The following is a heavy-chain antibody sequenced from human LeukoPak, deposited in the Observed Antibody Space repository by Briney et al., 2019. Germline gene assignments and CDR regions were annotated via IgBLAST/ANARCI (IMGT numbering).Heavy chain of an antibody. CDR3: ARSNSRVGLQAAAGPFDY. CDR2: INPNSCGT. V-gene: IGHV1-2*02. Sequence: ASVKVSFKSSGYTFTFYYMHWLRQAPGQGLEWMGCINPNSCGTNYAQKFQGRVTMTRDTSISTAYMELSRLRSDDTAVYYCARSNSRVGLQAAAGPFDYWGQGTLVTVSS. J-gene: IGHJ4*02. CDR1: GYTFTFYY. D-gene: IGHD6-13*01.